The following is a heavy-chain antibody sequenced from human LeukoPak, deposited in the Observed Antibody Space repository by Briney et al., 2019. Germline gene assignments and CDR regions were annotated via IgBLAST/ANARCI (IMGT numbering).Heavy chain of an antibody. CDR3: ARHGSGSYYNRAFDY. Sequence: SETLSLTCTVSGGSISSYYWSWIRQPAGKGLEWIGRIYTSGSTNYNPSLKSRVTISVDTSKNQFSLKLSSVTAADTAVYYCARHGSGSYYNRAFDYWGQGTLVTVSS. CDR2: IYTSGST. D-gene: IGHD3-10*01. V-gene: IGHV4-4*07. CDR1: GGSISSYY. J-gene: IGHJ4*02.